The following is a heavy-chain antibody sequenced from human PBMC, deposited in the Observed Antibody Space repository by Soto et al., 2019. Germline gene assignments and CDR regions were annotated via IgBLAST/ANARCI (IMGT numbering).Heavy chain of an antibody. CDR3: ARDWGGAGPFDY. D-gene: IGHD3-16*01. Sequence: LSLTRTVSGGSTSSGGYYWSWIRQHPGKGLEWIGYINYSGSTYYSPSLKSLVTISADTSKNQFYLKLSSVTAADTAVYYCARDWGGAGPFDYWGQGTLVTVSS. CDR1: GGSTSSGGYY. J-gene: IGHJ4*02. CDR2: INYSGST. V-gene: IGHV4-31*01.